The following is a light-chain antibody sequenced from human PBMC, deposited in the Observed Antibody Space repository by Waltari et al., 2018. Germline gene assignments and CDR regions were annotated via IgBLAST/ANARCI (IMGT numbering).Light chain of an antibody. J-gene: IGKJ1*01. Sequence: EIVLTQSPGTLSLSPGETATLSCRASQSVRRALVWYQQKPGQAPRLLIYDASRRAPGIPDRFSGSGSGTDFSLTISRLEPEDFAVYYCQKYERLPATFGQGTKVEIK. CDR1: QSVRRA. CDR3: QKYERLPAT. CDR2: DAS. V-gene: IGKV3-20*01.